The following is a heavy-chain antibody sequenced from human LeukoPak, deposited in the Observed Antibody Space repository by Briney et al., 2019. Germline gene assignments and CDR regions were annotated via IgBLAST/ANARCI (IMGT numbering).Heavy chain of an antibody. CDR2: IYSSGST. Sequence: SETLSLTCTVSGGSISNYYWSWIRQPAGKGLEWIGRIYSSGSTNYNPSLKSRVTMSVETSKNQFSLKLSSVTAADTALYYCARAVGVGRGTYFDLWGRGTLVTVSS. CDR3: ARAVGVGRGTYFDL. J-gene: IGHJ2*01. D-gene: IGHD1-1*01. V-gene: IGHV4-4*07. CDR1: GGSISNYY.